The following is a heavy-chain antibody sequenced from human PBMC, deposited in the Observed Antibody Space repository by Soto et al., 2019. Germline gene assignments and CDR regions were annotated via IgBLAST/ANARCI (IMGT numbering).Heavy chain of an antibody. CDR2: TYYRSKWHF. D-gene: IGHD3-10*01. J-gene: IGHJ6*02. CDR1: GDSVSRDTAA. Sequence: SPTLSLPGAICGDSVSRDTAAWNWIRQSPSRGLEWLGRTYYRSKWHFDYAVSVRSRITINPDTSKNQFSLQLDSLTPEDTAVYYCAGAPWFRGLDVWGQGTPVTVSS. V-gene: IGHV6-1*01. CDR3: AGAPWFRGLDV.